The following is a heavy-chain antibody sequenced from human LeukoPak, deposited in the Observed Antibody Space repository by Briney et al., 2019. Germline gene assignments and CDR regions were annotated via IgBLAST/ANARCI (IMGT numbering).Heavy chain of an antibody. Sequence: PSETLSLTCTVSGGSISYYYRTWIRQSPGKGLEWIGQIYYTGRTYYNPSLERRVTISLDTSRIQFSLIMTSVTAADTAMYYCARGGTYNDILSFDPWGQGTLVSVSS. CDR2: IYYTGRT. CDR3: ARGGTYNDILSFDP. D-gene: IGHD3-9*01. CDR1: GGSISYYY. V-gene: IGHV4-59*01. J-gene: IGHJ5*02.